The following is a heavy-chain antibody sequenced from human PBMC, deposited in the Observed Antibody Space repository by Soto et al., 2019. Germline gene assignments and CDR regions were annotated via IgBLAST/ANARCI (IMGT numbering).Heavy chain of an antibody. V-gene: IGHV3-64D*06. J-gene: IGHJ6*02. CDR2: ISSNGGST. CDR3: VKGVRESYGMGV. D-gene: IGHD3-10*01. Sequence: GGSLRLSCSASGFTFSRNAMHWVRQAPGKGLEYVSAISSNGGSTYYADSVKGRFTISRDNSKNTLYLQMSSLRAEDTAVYYCVKGVRESYGMGVWGQGTTVTVSS. CDR1: GFTFSRNA.